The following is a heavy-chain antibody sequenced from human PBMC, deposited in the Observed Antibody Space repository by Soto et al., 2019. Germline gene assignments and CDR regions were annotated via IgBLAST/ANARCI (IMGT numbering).Heavy chain of an antibody. CDR2: IKSKTDGGTT. CDR3: TTVYGDYEVYYYYMDV. Sequence: EVQLVESGGGLVKPGGSLRLSCAASGFTFSNAWMSWVRQAPGKGLEWVGRIKSKTDGGTTDYAAPVKGRFTISRDDSKNTLYLQMNSLKTEDTAVYYCTTVYGDYEVYYYYMDVWGKGTTVTVSS. J-gene: IGHJ6*03. CDR1: GFTFSNAW. V-gene: IGHV3-15*01. D-gene: IGHD4-17*01.